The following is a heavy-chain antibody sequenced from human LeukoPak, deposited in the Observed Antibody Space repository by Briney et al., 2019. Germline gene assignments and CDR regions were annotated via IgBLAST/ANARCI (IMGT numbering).Heavy chain of an antibody. V-gene: IGHV4-38-2*02. J-gene: IGHJ4*02. CDR1: GYSISSGYY. D-gene: IGHD3-10*01. CDR3: ARDIPVYSGSGSYYLGWDY. CDR2: IYHSGST. Sequence: SETLSLTCTVSGYSISSGYYWGWIRQPPGKGLEWIGSIYHSGSTYYNPSLKSRVTISVDTSKNQFSLKLSSVTAADTAVYYCARDIPVYSGSGSYYLGWDYWGQGTLVTVSS.